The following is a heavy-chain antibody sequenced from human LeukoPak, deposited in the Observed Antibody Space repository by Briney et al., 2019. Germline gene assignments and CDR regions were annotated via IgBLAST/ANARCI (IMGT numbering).Heavy chain of an antibody. J-gene: IGHJ6*04. D-gene: IGHD2-15*01. Sequence: GGSLRLSCAASGFTFSSYSMNWVGQAPGKGLEGVSSISSISSYIYYADSVKGRFTISRDNAKNSLYLQMNSLRAEDTAVYYCARDRFLGYCSGGSCNLRDYYYYGMDVWGKGTTVTVSS. CDR1: GFTFSSYS. CDR2: ISSISSYI. CDR3: ARDRFLGYCSGGSCNLRDYYYYGMDV. V-gene: IGHV3-21*01.